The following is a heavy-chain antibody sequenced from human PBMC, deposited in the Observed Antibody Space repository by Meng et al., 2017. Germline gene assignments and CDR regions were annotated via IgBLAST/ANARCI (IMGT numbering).Heavy chain of an antibody. V-gene: IGHV3-20*01. CDR2: INWNGGST. Sequence: GESLKISCAASGFTFDDYGMSWVRQAPGKGLEWVSGINWNGGSTGYADSVKGRFTISRDNAKNSLYLQMNSLRAEDTALYHCARGLRIGPDYWGQGTLVTVSS. D-gene: IGHD3/OR15-3a*01. J-gene: IGHJ4*02. CDR3: ARGLRIGPDY. CDR1: GFTFDDYG.